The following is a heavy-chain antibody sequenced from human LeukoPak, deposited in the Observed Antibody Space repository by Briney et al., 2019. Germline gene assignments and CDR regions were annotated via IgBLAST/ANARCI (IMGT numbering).Heavy chain of an antibody. J-gene: IGHJ4*02. Sequence: GGSLRLSCAASGFTFSSYAMSWVRQAPGKGLEWVSAISGSGGSTYYADSVKGRFTISRDNSKNTLYLQMNSLRAEDTAVYYCAKDANYYDFWSGYYQYWGQGTLVTVSS. CDR1: GFTFSSYA. V-gene: IGHV3-23*01. CDR2: ISGSGGST. D-gene: IGHD3-3*01. CDR3: AKDANYYDFWSGYYQY.